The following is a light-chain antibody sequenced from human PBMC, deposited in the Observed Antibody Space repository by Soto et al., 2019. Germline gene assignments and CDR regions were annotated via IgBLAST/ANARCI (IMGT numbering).Light chain of an antibody. CDR3: QAWDSSTHVV. V-gene: IGLV3-1*01. J-gene: IGLJ2*01. Sequence: SSELTQPPSVSVSPGQTASITCSGDKLGDKYACWYQQKPGQSPVLVIYQDSKRPSGIPGRFSGSNSGNTATLTISGTQAMDEDDYYCQAWDSSTHVVFGGGTKLTVL. CDR1: KLGDKY. CDR2: QDS.